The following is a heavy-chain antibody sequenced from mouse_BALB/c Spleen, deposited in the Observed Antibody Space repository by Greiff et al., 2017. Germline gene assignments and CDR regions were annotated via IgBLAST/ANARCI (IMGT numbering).Heavy chain of an antibody. Sequence: QVQLKQPGAELVKPGASVKLSCKASGYTFTSYWMHWVKQRPGQGLEWIGEIDPSDSYTNYNQKFKGKATLTVDKSSSTAYMQLSSLTSEDSAVYYCARITTGVADYWGQGTTLTVSS. CDR1: GYTFTSYW. CDR2: IDPSDSYT. V-gene: IGHV1-69*02. CDR3: ARITTGVADY. J-gene: IGHJ2*01. D-gene: IGHD1-1*01.